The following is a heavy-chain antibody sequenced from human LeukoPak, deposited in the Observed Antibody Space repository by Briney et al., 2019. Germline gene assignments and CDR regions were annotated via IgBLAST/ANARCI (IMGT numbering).Heavy chain of an antibody. V-gene: IGHV3-7*04. D-gene: IGHD2-2*01. CDR2: IKEDGSAK. Sequence: GGSLRLSCAASGFTFSRYWMTWVRQAPGKGLEWVANIKEDGSAKYYVDSVKGRFTISRDNAKNSLYLQMNSLRVEGTAVYYCARDEGSSCYDHWGQGTLVSVSS. CDR1: GFTFSRYW. J-gene: IGHJ4*02. CDR3: ARDEGSSCYDH.